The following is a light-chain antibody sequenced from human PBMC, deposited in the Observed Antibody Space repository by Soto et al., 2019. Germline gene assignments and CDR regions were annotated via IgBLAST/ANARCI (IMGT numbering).Light chain of an antibody. CDR1: QSVLYSSNNKNY. Sequence: DIVMTQSPDSLAVSLGERATINCKSSQSVLYSSNNKNYLAWYQQKPGQPPKLLIYWASTRESGVPDRFSGSGSGTDFTLTIRSLQAEDVAVYYCQQYYSSPLIFGGGTKVEIK. V-gene: IGKV4-1*01. CDR3: QQYYSSPLI. CDR2: WAS. J-gene: IGKJ4*01.